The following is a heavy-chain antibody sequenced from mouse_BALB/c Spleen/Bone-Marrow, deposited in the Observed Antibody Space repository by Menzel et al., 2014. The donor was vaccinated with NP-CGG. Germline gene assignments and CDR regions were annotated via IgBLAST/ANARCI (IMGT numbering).Heavy chain of an antibody. CDR3: ARRELRMGNYYAMDY. CDR1: GYTFTDYV. J-gene: IGHJ4*01. V-gene: IGHV1-77*01. D-gene: IGHD2-1*01. CDR2: IYPGSGST. Sequence: VKLMESGPELVKPGASVKMSCKASGYTFTDYVISWVKQRTGQGLEWIGEIYPGSGSTYYNEKFKGKATLTADKSSNTAYTQLSSLTSEDSAVYFCARRELRMGNYYAMDYWGQGTSVTVSS.